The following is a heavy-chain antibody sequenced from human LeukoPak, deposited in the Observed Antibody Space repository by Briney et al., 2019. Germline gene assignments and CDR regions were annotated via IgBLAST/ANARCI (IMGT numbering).Heavy chain of an antibody. CDR2: IYYSGST. J-gene: IGHJ6*02. Sequence: SETLSLTCTVSGGSISSSSYYWGWIRQPPGKGLEWIGSIYYSGSTYYNPSLKSRVTISVDASKNQFSLKLSSVTAADTAVYYCARDYGDYESYYYYYGMDVWGQGTTVTVSS. D-gene: IGHD4-17*01. CDR3: ARDYGDYESYYYYYGMDV. V-gene: IGHV4-39*07. CDR1: GGSISSSSYY.